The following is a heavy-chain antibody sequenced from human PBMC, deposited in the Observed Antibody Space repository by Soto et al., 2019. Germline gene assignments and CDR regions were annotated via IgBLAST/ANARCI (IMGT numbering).Heavy chain of an antibody. CDR2: IYRAGNT. D-gene: IGHD1-20*01. J-gene: IGHJ4*02. CDR3: ARLNYYFHY. CDR1: GDSITAYY. V-gene: IGHV4-59*08. Sequence: QVQLQESGPGLVKPSETLSLTCTVSGDSITAYYWSWIRQSPGKGLEWIGYIYRAGNTNYNPSLGSRVSMSVDTSRNRFSLKLRSVTAADTAIYYCARLNYYFHYCGQGTLVTVSS.